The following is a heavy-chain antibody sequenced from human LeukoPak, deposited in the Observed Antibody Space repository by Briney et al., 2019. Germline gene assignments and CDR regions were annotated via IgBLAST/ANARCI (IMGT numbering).Heavy chain of an antibody. V-gene: IGHV3-9*01. D-gene: IGHD4-23*01. CDR1: GFTFDDYA. CDR3: AKDDSYGGNSNFDY. CDR2: ISWNGGSL. Sequence: GGSLRLSCAASGFTFDDYAMHWVRQAPGRGLEWVSGISWNGGSLDYADSVKGRFTISRDNAKNSLYLQMNSLRTEDAALYYCAKDDSYGGNSNFDYWSQGTLVTVSS. J-gene: IGHJ4*02.